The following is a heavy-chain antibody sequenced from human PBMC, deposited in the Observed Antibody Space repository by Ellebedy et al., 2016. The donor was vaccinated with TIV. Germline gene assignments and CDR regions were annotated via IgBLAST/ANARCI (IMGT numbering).Heavy chain of an antibody. Sequence: AASVKVSCKASGYTFNSYAMNWVRQATGQGLEWMGWIKPNTGNPLYAQGFTGRFVLSLATSVSTAYLQINSLKAEDTAVYYCVRASSSGYYPRDWYFALWGRGTLVTVSS. J-gene: IGHJ2*01. D-gene: IGHD3-22*01. CDR3: VRASSSGYYPRDWYFAL. V-gene: IGHV7-4-1*02. CDR2: IKPNTGNP. CDR1: GYTFNSYA.